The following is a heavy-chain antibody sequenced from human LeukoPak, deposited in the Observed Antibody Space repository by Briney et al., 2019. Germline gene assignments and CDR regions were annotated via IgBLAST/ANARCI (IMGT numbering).Heavy chain of an antibody. CDR3: ARSDFRSGYYYFDY. V-gene: IGHV4-4*07. J-gene: IGHJ4*02. Sequence: SETLSLTCTVSGGSISSYYWSWIRQPAGKGLEWIGRIYTSGSTNYNPSLKSRVTMSVDTSKNQFSLKLSSVTAADTAVYYCARSDFRSGYYYFDYWGQGTLVTVSS. CDR1: GGSISSYY. CDR2: IYTSGST. D-gene: IGHD3-3*01.